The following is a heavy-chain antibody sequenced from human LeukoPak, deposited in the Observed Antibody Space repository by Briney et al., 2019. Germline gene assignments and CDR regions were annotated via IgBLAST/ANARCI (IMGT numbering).Heavy chain of an antibody. Sequence: GGSLRLSCAASGFTVSSNYMSWVRQAPGKGLEWVAVIWSHGNTKKYADSVTGRFTISRDNSKNTLYLEMNTLRAEDTAMYYCARDDDYDDHNSFDMWGQGTMVTVSS. CDR2: IWSHGNTK. CDR1: GFTVSSNY. CDR3: ARDDDYDDHNSFDM. J-gene: IGHJ3*02. D-gene: IGHD4-17*01. V-gene: IGHV3-33*08.